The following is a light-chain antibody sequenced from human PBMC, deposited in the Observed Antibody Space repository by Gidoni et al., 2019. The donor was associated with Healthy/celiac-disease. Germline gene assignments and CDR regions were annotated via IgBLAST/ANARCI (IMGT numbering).Light chain of an antibody. CDR1: QSVSSSH. V-gene: IGKV3-20*01. Sequence: EILLTQSPCTLSLSPGERATLSCRASQSVSSSHLAWYQQKPGQAPRLLLYGASSRATGIPDRFSGRGSGTDFTLTISRLEPEDFAVYYCQQYGRSPPVTFGQXTKLEIK. CDR2: GAS. J-gene: IGKJ2*01. CDR3: QQYGRSPPVT.